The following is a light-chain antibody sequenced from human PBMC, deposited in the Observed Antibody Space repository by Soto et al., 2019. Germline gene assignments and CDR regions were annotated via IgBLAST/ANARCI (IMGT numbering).Light chain of an antibody. Sequence: ENVLTQSPGTLSLSPGQRATLSCRASQSVSSSYFAWYQQKPGQAPRLLIYGASSRATDIPDRFSGSGSGTDFSLTISRLEPEDFAVYYCQQYGSSPWTFGQGTKVEIK. V-gene: IGKV3-20*01. CDR3: QQYGSSPWT. CDR1: QSVSSSY. CDR2: GAS. J-gene: IGKJ1*01.